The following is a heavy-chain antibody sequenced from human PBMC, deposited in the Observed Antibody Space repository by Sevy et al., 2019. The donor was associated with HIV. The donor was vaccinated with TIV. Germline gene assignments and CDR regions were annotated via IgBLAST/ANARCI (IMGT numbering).Heavy chain of an antibody. CDR3: ARGGRRIDVYNRKDAFDI. CDR1: GFSFNNAW. CDR2: ISSSGSSM. J-gene: IGHJ3*02. V-gene: IGHV3-48*04. D-gene: IGHD1-20*01. Sequence: GGSLRLSCAASGFSFNNAWMNWVRQAPGKGLEWLSHISSSGSSMYYADSVKGRFTISRDNAKNSLYLQMNSLRAEDTAVYYCARGGRRIDVYNRKDAFDIWGQGTMVTVSS.